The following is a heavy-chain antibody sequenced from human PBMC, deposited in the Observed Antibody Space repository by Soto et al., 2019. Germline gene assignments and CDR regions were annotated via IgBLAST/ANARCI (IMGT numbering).Heavy chain of an antibody. CDR2: INHSGST. CDR1: GGSFSGYY. J-gene: IGHJ4*02. D-gene: IGHD3-16*01. CDR3: AQFGYYFDY. Sequence: ASETLSLTCAVYGGSFSGYYWSWIRQPPGKGLEWIGEINHSGSTNYNPSLKSRVTISVDTSKNQFSLKLSSVTAADTAVYYCAQFGYYFDYWGQGTLVTVSS. V-gene: IGHV4-34*01.